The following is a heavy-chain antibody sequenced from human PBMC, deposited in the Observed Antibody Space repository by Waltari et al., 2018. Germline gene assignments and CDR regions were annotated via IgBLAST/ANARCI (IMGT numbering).Heavy chain of an antibody. J-gene: IGHJ5*02. CDR1: GGSISSDNW. Sequence: QVQLEESGPGLVKPSGTLSLTCDVSGGSISSDNWWSWVRQPPGKGLEWIGEMYHSGSANYNPSLKSRVTISVDKSKNQFSLKVIPVTAADTAVYYCARDPRTYASGEGCFDPWGQGTLVTVSS. CDR3: ARDPRTYASGEGCFDP. D-gene: IGHD3-10*01. CDR2: MYHSGSA. V-gene: IGHV4-4*02.